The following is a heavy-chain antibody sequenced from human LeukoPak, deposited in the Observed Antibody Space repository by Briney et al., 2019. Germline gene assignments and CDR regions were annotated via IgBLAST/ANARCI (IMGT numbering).Heavy chain of an antibody. CDR1: GYTFTSYG. D-gene: IGHD4-17*01. V-gene: IGHV1-18*01. CDR3: ARVSDYGDYDWYFDL. J-gene: IGHJ2*01. Sequence: GASVKVSCKASGYTFTSYGISWVRQAPGQGLEWMGWISAYNGNTNYAQKLQGRVTMTTDTSTSTAYMELRGLRSDDTAVYYCARVSDYGDYDWYFDLWGRGTLVTVSS. CDR2: ISAYNGNT.